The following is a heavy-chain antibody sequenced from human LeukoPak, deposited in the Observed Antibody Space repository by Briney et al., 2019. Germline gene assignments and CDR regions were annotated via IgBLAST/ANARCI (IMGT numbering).Heavy chain of an antibody. V-gene: IGHV1-18*01. CDR2: ISAYNGNT. CDR3: ARYYARITMVRGVAFDP. J-gene: IGHJ5*02. Sequence: ASVKVSCKASGYTFTSYGISWVRQAPGQGLEWMGWISAYNGNTNYAQKLQGRVTMTTDTSTSTAYMELRSLRSDDTAVYYCARYYARITMVRGVAFDPWGQGTLVTVSS. CDR1: GYTFTSYG. D-gene: IGHD3-10*01.